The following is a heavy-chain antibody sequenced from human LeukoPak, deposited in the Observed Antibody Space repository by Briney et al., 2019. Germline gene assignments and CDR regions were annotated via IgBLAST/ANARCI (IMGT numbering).Heavy chain of an antibody. V-gene: IGHV3-23*01. CDR2: ISGSGGST. J-gene: IGHJ5*02. D-gene: IGHD6-13*01. CDR3: AKGPLGSWFAAGLFGP. CDR1: GFTFGSYS. Sequence: PGGSLRLSCAASGFTFGSYSMNWVRQAPGKGLEWVSAISGSGGSTYYADSVKGRFSISRDNSKNTLYLQMNSLRAEDTAVYYCAKGPLGSWFAAGLFGPLGQGTLVTVSS.